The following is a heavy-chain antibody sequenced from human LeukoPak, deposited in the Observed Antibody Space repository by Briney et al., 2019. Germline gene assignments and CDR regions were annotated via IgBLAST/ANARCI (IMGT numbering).Heavy chain of an antibody. D-gene: IGHD2-15*01. Sequence: SETLSLTFTVSGASMSSYYWTWIRQPAGKGQEWIGHIYISGNTNYNPSLKSRVTMSRDTSKNQFSLKLSSVTAADTAVYYCAREDVVVDSWGQGIPVTVSS. J-gene: IGHJ4*02. CDR1: GASMSSYY. CDR2: IYISGNT. V-gene: IGHV4-4*07. CDR3: AREDVVVDS.